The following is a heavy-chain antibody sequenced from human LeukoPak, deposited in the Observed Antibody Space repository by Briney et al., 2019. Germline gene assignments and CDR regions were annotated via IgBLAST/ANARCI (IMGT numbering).Heavy chain of an antibody. V-gene: IGHV3-30*02. CDR1: GFTFSSYG. CDR3: AKDLLELLWSDVPPN. J-gene: IGHJ4*02. D-gene: IGHD3-10*01. Sequence: GGSLRLSCAASGFTFSSYGMHWVRQAPGKGLEWVAFIRYDGSNKYYADSVKGRFTISRDNSKNTLYLQMNSLRAEDTAVYYCAKDLLELLWSDVPPNWGQGTLVTVSS. CDR2: IRYDGSNK.